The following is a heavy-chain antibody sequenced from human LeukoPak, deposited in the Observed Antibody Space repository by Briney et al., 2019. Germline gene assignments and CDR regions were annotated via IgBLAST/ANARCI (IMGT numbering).Heavy chain of an antibody. J-gene: IGHJ3*02. D-gene: IGHD2-15*01. V-gene: IGHV4-39*01. Sequence: PPETLSLTSTVSGGSIISSDYHWGWVRQPPGKGLEWIGTISYSGNTDYNPSLRSRVTISVDTSNNQFSLRLGSVTAADTAIYHCARHCCSAPSKRVFDIWGQGTMVTVSS. CDR3: ARHCCSAPSKRVFDI. CDR1: GGSIISSDYH. CDR2: ISYSGNT.